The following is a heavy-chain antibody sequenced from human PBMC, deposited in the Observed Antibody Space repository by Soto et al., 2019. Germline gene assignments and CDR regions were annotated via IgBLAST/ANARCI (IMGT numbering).Heavy chain of an antibody. Sequence: PGGSPGPYFESFGFPFYDKAMEWVRQVPGKGLEWVSGINFKGNVMGYADSVKGRFTTSRDNAKNSLYLQMNNLRPDDTALYYCVKGRRGYITAPSDYWGQGTLVTVSS. J-gene: IGHJ4*02. CDR2: INFKGNVM. D-gene: IGHD5-18*01. V-gene: IGHV3-9*01. CDR1: GFPFYDKA. CDR3: VKGRRGYITAPSDY.